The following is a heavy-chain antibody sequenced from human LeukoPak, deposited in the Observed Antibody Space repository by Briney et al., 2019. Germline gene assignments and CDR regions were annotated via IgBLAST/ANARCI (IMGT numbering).Heavy chain of an antibody. CDR1: GFTFDDYA. CDR2: ISWNSGSI. D-gene: IGHD5-12*01. J-gene: IGHJ4*02. CDR3: AKGAHIVATTIDY. V-gene: IGHV3-9*01. Sequence: PGGSLRLSCAAYGFTFDDYAMYWVRQAPGKGLEWVSGISWNSGSIGYADSVKGRFIISRDNAKNSLYLQMNSLRPEDTALYYCAKGAHIVATTIDYWGQGTLVTVSS.